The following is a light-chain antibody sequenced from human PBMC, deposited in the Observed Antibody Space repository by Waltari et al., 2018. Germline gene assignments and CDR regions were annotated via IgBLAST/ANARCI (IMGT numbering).Light chain of an antibody. CDR1: NIESKS. J-gene: IGLJ1*01. CDR2: YDS. Sequence: SYVLTQPHSASVAPGKTASITCGGSNIESKSVRWYQQKPGPAPILVSSYDSDRPSGIPERFSGSNSGNTATLTISRVEAGDEADYYCQVWDANTDPGVFGTGTEVTVL. CDR3: QVWDANTDPGV. V-gene: IGLV3-21*04.